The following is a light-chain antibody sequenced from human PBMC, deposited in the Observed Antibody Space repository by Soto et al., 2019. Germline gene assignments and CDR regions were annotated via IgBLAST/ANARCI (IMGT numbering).Light chain of an antibody. CDR2: EAS. J-gene: IGKJ1*01. Sequence: DIQLTRSPSLLSASIGNIFTITCRASHDISTFLAWYQQKPGKAPKLLIYEASTLESGVPSRLSGSGSGTEFTLTISSLKPEDFASYYCQQYNSYSTFGHGTQVDIK. CDR1: HDISTF. CDR3: QQYNSYST. V-gene: IGKV1-9*01.